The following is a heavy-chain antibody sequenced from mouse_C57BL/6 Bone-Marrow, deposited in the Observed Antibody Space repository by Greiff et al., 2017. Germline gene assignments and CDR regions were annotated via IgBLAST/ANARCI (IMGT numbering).Heavy chain of an antibody. CDR3: TRAIVAKDYFDY. CDR2: IRLKSDNYAT. J-gene: IGHJ2*01. V-gene: IGHV6-3*01. Sequence: EVHLVESGGGLVQPGGSMKLSCVASGFTFSNYWMNWVRQSPEKGLEWVAQIRLKSDNYATHYAESGKGRFTISRDDSKSSVYLQMNNLRAEDTGIYYCTRAIVAKDYFDYWGQGTTLTVSS. CDR1: GFTFSNYW. D-gene: IGHD1-1*01.